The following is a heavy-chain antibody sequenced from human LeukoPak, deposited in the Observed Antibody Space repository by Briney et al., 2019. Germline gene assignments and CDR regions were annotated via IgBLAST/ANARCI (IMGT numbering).Heavy chain of an antibody. CDR2: FYISGST. J-gene: IGHJ4*02. Sequence: PSETLSLTCTVSGGSISSYYWSWIRQPAGKGLEWIGRFYISGSTNYNPSLKSRVTISVDTSKNQFSLKLSSVTAADTAVYHCARDGPQWLAAFDYWGQGTLVTVSS. D-gene: IGHD6-19*01. CDR3: ARDGPQWLAAFDY. V-gene: IGHV4-4*07. CDR1: GGSISSYY.